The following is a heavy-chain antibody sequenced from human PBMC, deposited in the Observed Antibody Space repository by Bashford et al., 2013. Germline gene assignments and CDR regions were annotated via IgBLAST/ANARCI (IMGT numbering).Heavy chain of an antibody. V-gene: IGHV3-74*01. D-gene: IGHD3-10*01. CDR3: AKTGGELLWFGERTDSLDS. J-gene: IGHJ4*02. CDR2: ISNDGTDT. Sequence: VRQAPGKGLEWIARISNDGTDTIYADSVEGRFTVSRDNTKSTLFLQLNSLTAEDTAVYYCAKTGGELLWFGERTDSLDSWGQGALVTVSS.